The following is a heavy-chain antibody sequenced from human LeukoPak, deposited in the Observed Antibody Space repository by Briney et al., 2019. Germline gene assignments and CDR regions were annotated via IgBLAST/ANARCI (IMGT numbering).Heavy chain of an antibody. V-gene: IGHV4-30-2*01. D-gene: IGHD6-13*01. CDR1: GGSISSGGYS. CDR3: ASGGGSSWYGNWFDP. Sequence: SETLSLTCAVSGGSISSGGYSGSWIRQPPGKGLEWIGYIYHSGSTYYNPSLKSRVTISVDRSKNQFSLKLSSVTAADTAVYYCASGGGSSWYGNWFDPWGQGTLVTVSS. J-gene: IGHJ5*02. CDR2: IYHSGST.